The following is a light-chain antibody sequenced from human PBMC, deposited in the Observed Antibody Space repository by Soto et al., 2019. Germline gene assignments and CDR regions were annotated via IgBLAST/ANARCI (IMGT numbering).Light chain of an antibody. CDR1: SGHSSYA. J-gene: IGLJ2*01. V-gene: IGLV4-69*01. CDR2: LNSDGSH. Sequence: QSVLTQSPSASASLGASVKLTCTLSSGHSSYAIAWHQQQPEKGPRFLMKLNSDGSHSKGDGISDRFSGSSSGAERYLTISRLQSEDEADYYCQTWGADSVIFGGGTKITV. CDR3: QTWGADSVI.